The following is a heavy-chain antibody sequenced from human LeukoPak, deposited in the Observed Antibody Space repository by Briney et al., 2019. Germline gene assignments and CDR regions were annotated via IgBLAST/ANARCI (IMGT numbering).Heavy chain of an antibody. V-gene: IGHV1-8*01. CDR1: GYTFTSYD. CDR2: MNPNSGNT. J-gene: IGHJ5*02. D-gene: IGHD5-12*01. Sequence: ASVKVSCTASGYTFTSYDINWVRQATGQGLEWMGWMNPNSGNTGYAQKFQGRVTMTRNTSISTAYMELSSLRSEDTAVYYCARVRGYSGYDYNWFAPWGQGTLVTVSS. CDR3: ARVRGYSGYDYNWFAP.